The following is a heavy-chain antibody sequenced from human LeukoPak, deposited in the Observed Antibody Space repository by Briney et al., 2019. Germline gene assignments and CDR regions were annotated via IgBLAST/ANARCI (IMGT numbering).Heavy chain of an antibody. CDR3: ASPSVGSSSFHFDY. CDR2: IIPIFGTA. CDR1: GGTFSSYA. V-gene: IGHV1-69*05. Sequence: SVKVSCKASGGTFSSYAISWVRQAPGQGLEWMGGIIPIFGTANYAQKFQGRVTITTDESTSTAYMELSSLRSEDTAAYYCASPSVGSSSFHFDYWGQGTLVTVSS. D-gene: IGHD6-6*01. J-gene: IGHJ4*02.